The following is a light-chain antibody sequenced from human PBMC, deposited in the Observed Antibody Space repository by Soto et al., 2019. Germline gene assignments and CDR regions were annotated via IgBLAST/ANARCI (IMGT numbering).Light chain of an antibody. CDR2: GAS. Sequence: EIVLTQSPGTLSVSPGERATLSCRASQTISRSYLAWYQQSAGQAPRLLIFGASNRATGIPDRFSGSGSGTDFNLTISRLEPEDLAVFYCQQYGTSPPTFGQGTKLEIK. J-gene: IGKJ1*01. V-gene: IGKV3-20*01. CDR3: QQYGTSPPT. CDR1: QTISRSY.